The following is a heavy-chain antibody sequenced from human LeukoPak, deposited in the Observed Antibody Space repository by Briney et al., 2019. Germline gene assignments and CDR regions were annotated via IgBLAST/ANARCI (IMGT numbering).Heavy chain of an antibody. CDR3: ARRPFRAVLDY. D-gene: IGHD2-8*02. CDR1: GGSFSGYY. Sequence: SETLSLTCAVYGGSFSGYYWSWTRQPPGKGLEWIGEINHSGSTNYNPSLKSRVTISVDTSKNQFSLKLSSVTAADTAVYYCARRPFRAVLDYWGQGTLVTVSS. J-gene: IGHJ4*02. V-gene: IGHV4-34*01. CDR2: INHSGST.